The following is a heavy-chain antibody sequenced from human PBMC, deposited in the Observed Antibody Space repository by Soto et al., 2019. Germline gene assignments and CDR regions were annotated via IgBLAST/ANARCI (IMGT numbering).Heavy chain of an antibody. D-gene: IGHD2-15*01. J-gene: IGHJ6*02. CDR1: GYTFITHD. CDR2: ISGKNGNT. Sequence: QVQLVQSGVEVKKPGASVKVSCKASGYTFITHDITWVRQAPGQGLEWLGWISGKNGNTNYSQKLQGRVTLTTDTSTSTAYMELRSLRSDDTAVYYCARVSSSIVVVPDYGMDVWGQGTTVTVSS. V-gene: IGHV1-18*04. CDR3: ARVSSSIVVVPDYGMDV.